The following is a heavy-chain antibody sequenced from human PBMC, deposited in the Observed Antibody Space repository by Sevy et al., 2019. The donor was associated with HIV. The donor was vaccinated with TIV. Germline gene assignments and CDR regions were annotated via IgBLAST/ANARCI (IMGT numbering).Heavy chain of an antibody. V-gene: IGHV1-2*02. CDR3: ARGADRTSVVAYPRGYFDY. J-gene: IGHJ4*02. D-gene: IGHD2-15*01. CDR2: INPNSGGT. Sequence: ASVKVSCKASGYTFTGYYMHWVRQAPGQELEWMGWINPNSGGTNYAQKFQGRVTMTRDTSISTAYMELSRLRSDDTAVYYCARGADRTSVVAYPRGYFDYWGQGTLVTVSS. CDR1: GYTFTGYY.